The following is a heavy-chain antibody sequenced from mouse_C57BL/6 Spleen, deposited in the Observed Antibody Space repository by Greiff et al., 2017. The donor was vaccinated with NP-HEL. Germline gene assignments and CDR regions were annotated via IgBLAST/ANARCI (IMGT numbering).Heavy chain of an antibody. CDR1: GYTFTSYW. CDR3: ARVLGRMGGWYFDV. V-gene: IGHV1-52*01. D-gene: IGHD4-1*01. Sequence: QVQLQQPGAELVRPGSSVKLSCKASGYTFTSYWMHWVKQRPIQGLEWIGNIDPSDSETHYNQKFKDKATLTVDKSSSTAYMQLSSLTSEDSAVYYCARVLGRMGGWYFDVWGTGTTVTVSS. CDR2: IDPSDSET. J-gene: IGHJ1*03.